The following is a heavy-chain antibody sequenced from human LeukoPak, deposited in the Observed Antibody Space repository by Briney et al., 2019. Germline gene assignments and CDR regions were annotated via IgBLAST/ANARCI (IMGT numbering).Heavy chain of an antibody. CDR1: GFTFSSYA. Sequence: QPGGSLRLSCAASGFTFSSYAMSWVRQAPGKGLEWVSAISGSGGSTYYADSVKGRFTISRDNSKNTLYLQMNSLRAEDTAVYYCAKVLRYCSGGSCYALDYWGQGTLVTVSS. V-gene: IGHV3-23*01. CDR3: AKVLRYCSGGSCYALDY. J-gene: IGHJ4*02. D-gene: IGHD2-15*01. CDR2: ISGSGGST.